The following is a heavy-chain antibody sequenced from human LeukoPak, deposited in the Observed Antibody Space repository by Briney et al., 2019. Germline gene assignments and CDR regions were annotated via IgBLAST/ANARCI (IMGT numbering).Heavy chain of an antibody. CDR2: FTAYGGT. V-gene: IGHV3-23*01. D-gene: IGHD4-23*01. CDR3: AKGSTGGKVDWFDP. J-gene: IGHJ5*02. CDR1: GFIFSDYT. Sequence: GGSLGLSCAASGFIFSDYTMMWVRRAPRKGLQWVATFTAYGGTYYAASVKGRFAISRDNSRDTVSLYMNSLRVEDTAMYYCAKGSTGGKVDWFDPWGPGTLVTVSS.